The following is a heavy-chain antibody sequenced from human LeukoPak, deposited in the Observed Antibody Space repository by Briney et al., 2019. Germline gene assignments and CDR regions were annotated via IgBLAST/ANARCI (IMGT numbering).Heavy chain of an antibody. Sequence: GGSLRLSCAASGFNFNTYWMSWVRQAPGKGLKWVANINLDGRQRFYVDSVKGRFTISRASTENSLYLQMNSLRIEDTAVYYCARDTDDFQGLDIWGQGTVVTVSS. CDR3: ARDTDDFQGLDI. CDR1: GFNFNTYW. V-gene: IGHV3-7*01. CDR2: INLDGRQR. D-gene: IGHD3-3*01. J-gene: IGHJ3*02.